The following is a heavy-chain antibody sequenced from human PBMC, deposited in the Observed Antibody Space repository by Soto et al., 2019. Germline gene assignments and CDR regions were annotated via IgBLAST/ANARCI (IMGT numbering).Heavy chain of an antibody. CDR2: IIPIFGTA. Sequence: WASVKVSCKASGGTFSSYATSWVRQAPGQGLEWMGGIIPIFGTANYAQKFQGRVTITADKSTSTAYMELSSLRSEDTAVYCCARREGYCSSTSCPNWFDPWGQGTLVTVSS. D-gene: IGHD2-2*01. V-gene: IGHV1-69*06. CDR1: GGTFSSYA. CDR3: ARREGYCSSTSCPNWFDP. J-gene: IGHJ5*02.